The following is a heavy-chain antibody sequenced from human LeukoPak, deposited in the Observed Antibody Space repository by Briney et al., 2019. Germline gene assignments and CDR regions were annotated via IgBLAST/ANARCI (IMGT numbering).Heavy chain of an antibody. CDR3: AKPMVRGTQGEYYYYYYYMDV. J-gene: IGHJ6*03. D-gene: IGHD3-10*01. Sequence: PSETLSLTCTVSGGSISSSSYYWGWIRQPPGKGLEWIGSIYYSGSTYYNPSLKSRVTISVDTSKNQFSLKLSSVTAADTAVYYCAKPMVRGTQGEYYYYYYYMDVWGKGTTVTVSS. CDR1: GGSISSSSYY. V-gene: IGHV4-39*07. CDR2: IYYSGST.